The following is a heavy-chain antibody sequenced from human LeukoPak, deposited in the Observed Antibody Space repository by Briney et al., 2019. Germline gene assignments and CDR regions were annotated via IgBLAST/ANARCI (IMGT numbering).Heavy chain of an antibody. Sequence: ASVKVSCKASGYTFTSHGINWVRQAPGQGLEWMGWISTYNDDTSSAQKFQGRVTMTTDSSMTTAYMDLRSLRSDDTAVYYCARDGPTLGIAAAGGHFDRWGQGTVVTVSS. D-gene: IGHD6-13*01. CDR3: ARDGPTLGIAAAGGHFDR. J-gene: IGHJ4*02. V-gene: IGHV1-18*04. CDR2: ISTYNDDT. CDR1: GYTFTSHG.